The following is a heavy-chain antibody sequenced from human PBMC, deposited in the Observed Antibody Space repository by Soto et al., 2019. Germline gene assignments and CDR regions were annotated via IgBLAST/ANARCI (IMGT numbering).Heavy chain of an antibody. Sequence: QVQLQESGPGLVKPSQTLSLTCTVSGGSISSGAYYWSWIRQLPGKALEWIGYISYSGSTDYNPSLMSRLSMSIDTSMNQFSLKLTSVTAADTAVYYCARHPDYWGQGTLVTVSS. CDR1: GGSISSGAYY. CDR3: ARHPDY. CDR2: ISYSGST. J-gene: IGHJ4*02. V-gene: IGHV4-31*03.